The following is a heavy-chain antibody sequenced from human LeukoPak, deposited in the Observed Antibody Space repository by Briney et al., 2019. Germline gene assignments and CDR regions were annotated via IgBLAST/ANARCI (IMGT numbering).Heavy chain of an antibody. J-gene: IGHJ4*02. CDR1: GFTFISYW. Sequence: GGSLRLSCAASGFTFISYWMSWVRQAPGKGLEWVANIKQDGSEKYYVDSVKGRFTISRDNAKNSLYLQMNSLRAEDTAVYYWASLHIHYYDSLPFDYWGQGTLVTVSS. CDR2: IKQDGSEK. D-gene: IGHD3-22*01. CDR3: ASLHIHYYDSLPFDY. V-gene: IGHV3-7*01.